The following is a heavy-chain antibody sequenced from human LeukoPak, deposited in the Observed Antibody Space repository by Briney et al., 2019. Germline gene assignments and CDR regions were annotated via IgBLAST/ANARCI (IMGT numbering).Heavy chain of an antibody. Sequence: GGSLRLSCAASGFTFSSYSMNWVRQAPGKGLEWVSSISSSSSYIYYADSVKGRFTISRDNARNSLYLQMNSLTAEDTAVYYCARDPYSGAYGDTYYYFMDVWGKGTTVTISS. D-gene: IGHD1-26*01. J-gene: IGHJ6*03. CDR3: ARDPYSGAYGDTYYYFMDV. V-gene: IGHV3-21*01. CDR2: ISSSSSYI. CDR1: GFTFSSYS.